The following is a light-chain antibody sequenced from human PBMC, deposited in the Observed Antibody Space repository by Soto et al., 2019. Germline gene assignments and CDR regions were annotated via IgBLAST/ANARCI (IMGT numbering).Light chain of an antibody. Sequence: ENVLTQFPGTLSLSPGDRAPLSCRASQSLSSDSLAWYQQKPGQAPRLLIYGASSRANGIPDRFSGSGSGTDCTLTISRLEPEDVAVYYCHQYGSSPLTLGGGTKVDIK. J-gene: IGKJ4*01. CDR2: GAS. V-gene: IGKV3-20*01. CDR1: QSLSSDS. CDR3: HQYGSSPLT.